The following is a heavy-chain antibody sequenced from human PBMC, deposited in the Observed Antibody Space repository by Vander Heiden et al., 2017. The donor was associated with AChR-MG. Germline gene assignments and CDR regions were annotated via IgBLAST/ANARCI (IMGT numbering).Heavy chain of an antibody. CDR2: IYYSGST. CDR1: GGSISSGGYH. CDR3: ARVSGYSGYDYYYYYMDV. Sequence: QVQLQESGPGLVKPSQTLSLTCTVSGGSISSGGYHWSWIRQHPGKGLEWIGYIYYSGSTYYNPSLKSRVTISVDTSKNQFSLKLSSVTAADTAVYYCARVSGYSGYDYYYYYMDVWGKGTTVTVSS. V-gene: IGHV4-31*03. J-gene: IGHJ6*03. D-gene: IGHD5-12*01.